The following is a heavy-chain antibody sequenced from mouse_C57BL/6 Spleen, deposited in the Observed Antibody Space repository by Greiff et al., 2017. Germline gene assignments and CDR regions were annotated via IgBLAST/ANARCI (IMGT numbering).Heavy chain of an antibody. D-gene: IGHD1-1*01. Sequence: VQLQQSGAELVRPGASVTLSCKASGYTFTDYEMHWVKQTPVHGLEWIGAIDPETGGTAYNQKFKGKAILTADKSSSTAYMELRSLTSEDSAVYYCTRLVLRGGYYAMDYWGQGTSVTVSS. V-gene: IGHV1-15*01. J-gene: IGHJ4*01. CDR1: GYTFTDYE. CDR2: IDPETGGT. CDR3: TRLVLRGGYYAMDY.